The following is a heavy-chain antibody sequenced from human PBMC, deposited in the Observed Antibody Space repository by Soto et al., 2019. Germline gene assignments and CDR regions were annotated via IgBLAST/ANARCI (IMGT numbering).Heavy chain of an antibody. CDR2: ISAYNGNT. Sequence: QVPLVQSGAEVKKPGASVKVSCKASGYTFTSYGISWVRQAPVQGLEWMGWISAYNGNTNYAQKLQGRVTMTTDTSTSTAYRERRSLRSDDTAVYYCAGEDSSGWYQYYFDYWGQGTLVTVSS. V-gene: IGHV1-18*01. J-gene: IGHJ4*02. D-gene: IGHD6-19*01. CDR1: GYTFTSYG. CDR3: AGEDSSGWYQYYFDY.